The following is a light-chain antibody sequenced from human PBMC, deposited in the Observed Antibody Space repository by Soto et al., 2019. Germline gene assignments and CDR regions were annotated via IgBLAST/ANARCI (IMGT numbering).Light chain of an antibody. Sequence: EIVMTQSPATLSVSPGERATLSCRASQSVSGNLAWYQQKPGQAPRLLIYAASTRATGIPARFSGSGSGTEFTLTISSLQYADVAAYYCQQYNNWPPITFGPGTKVEIK. CDR3: QQYNNWPPIT. CDR1: QSVSGN. J-gene: IGKJ3*01. CDR2: AAS. V-gene: IGKV3-15*01.